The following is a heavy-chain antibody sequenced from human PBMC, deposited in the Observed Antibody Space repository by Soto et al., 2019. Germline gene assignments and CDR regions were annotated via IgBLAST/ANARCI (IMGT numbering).Heavy chain of an antibody. CDR2: INHSGST. V-gene: IGHV4-34*01. CDR1: GGSLSGYY. J-gene: IGHJ6*02. CDR3: ARGPGDYYYYGMDV. D-gene: IGHD3-10*01. Sequence: QVQLQQWGAGLLKPSETLSLTCAVYGGSLSGYYWSWIRQPPGKGLEWIGEINHSGSTNYNPSLKSRVTISVDTSKNQFSLKLSSVTAADTAVYYCARGPGDYYYYGMDVWGQGTTVTVSS.